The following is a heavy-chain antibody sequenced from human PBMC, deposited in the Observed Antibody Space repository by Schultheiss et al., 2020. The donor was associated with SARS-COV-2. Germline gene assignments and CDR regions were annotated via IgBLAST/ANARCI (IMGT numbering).Heavy chain of an antibody. Sequence: GGSLRLSCAASGFTFSSYAMSWVRQAPGKGLEWVSAISGSGGSTYYADSVKGRFTISRDNSKNTLYLQMNSLRAEDTAVYYCTTVIPMARGVPDYWGQGTLVTVSS. V-gene: IGHV3-23*01. CDR3: TTVIPMARGVPDY. D-gene: IGHD3-10*01. CDR1: GFTFSSYA. J-gene: IGHJ4*02. CDR2: ISGSGGST.